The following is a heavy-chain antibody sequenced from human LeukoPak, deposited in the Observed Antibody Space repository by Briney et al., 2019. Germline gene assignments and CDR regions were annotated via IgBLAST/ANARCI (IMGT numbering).Heavy chain of an antibody. D-gene: IGHD3-10*01. J-gene: IGHJ4*02. CDR2: ISGSGGST. Sequence: GGSLRLSCAASGFTFSSYAMSWVRQAPGKGLEWVSVISGSGGSTYYADSVKGRFTISRDNSKNTLYLQMNSLRAEDTAVYYCAKDPTMVQGVITDYWGQGTLVTVSS. CDR3: AKDPTMVQGVITDY. V-gene: IGHV3-23*01. CDR1: GFTFSSYA.